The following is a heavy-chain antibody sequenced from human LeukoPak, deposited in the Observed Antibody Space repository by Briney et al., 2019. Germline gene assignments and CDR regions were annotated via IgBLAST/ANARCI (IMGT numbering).Heavy chain of an antibody. V-gene: IGHV3-43*01. J-gene: IGHJ4*02. CDR2: ISWDGGTT. Sequence: PGGSLRLSCAASGFTFDEYTMHWVRQAPGQGLEWVSLISWDGGTTYYADSVKGRFTISGDTSRTTLYLQMNGLRAEDTAVYYCAKECDYSPGHKFDLWGQGTLVTVSS. D-gene: IGHD3-10*01. CDR3: AKECDYSPGHKFDL. CDR1: GFTFDEYT.